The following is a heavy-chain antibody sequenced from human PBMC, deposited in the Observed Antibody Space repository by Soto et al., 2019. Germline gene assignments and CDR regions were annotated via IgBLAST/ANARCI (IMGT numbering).Heavy chain of an antibody. J-gene: IGHJ5*02. V-gene: IGHV3-23*01. CDR1: GFTSSIYA. CDR2: ISGSGGST. CDR3: AKVSYVDQLAWLDD. Sequence: PRGSLRLSCAASGFTSSIYAMSWVRQAPGKGLEWVAAISGSGGSTYYADSAKGRFTISRDNSKNTLYLQMNSLRAEDTAVYYCAKVSYVDQLAWLDDWGKGTMATVAS. D-gene: IGHD6-13*01.